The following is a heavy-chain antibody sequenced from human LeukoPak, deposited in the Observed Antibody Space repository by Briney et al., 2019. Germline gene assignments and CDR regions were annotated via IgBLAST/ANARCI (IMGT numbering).Heavy chain of an antibody. Sequence: SQTLSLTCAISGDSVSSNSAAWNWIRHSPSRGLEWLGRTYYRSKWYNYYAVSVKSRITITPDTSKNQSSLQLNSVTPEDTAVYYCASGYNWIDPWGQGTLVTVSS. CDR3: ASGYNWIDP. V-gene: IGHV6-1*01. CDR2: TYYRSKWYN. J-gene: IGHJ5*02. CDR1: GDSVSSNSAA.